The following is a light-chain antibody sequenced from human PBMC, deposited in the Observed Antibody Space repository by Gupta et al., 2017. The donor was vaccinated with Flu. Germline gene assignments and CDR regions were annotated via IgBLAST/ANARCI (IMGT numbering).Light chain of an antibody. CDR2: GAS. Sequence: EIVLTQPPGTLSLSPGERATLSCRASQSVSSSYLAWYQQKPGQAPRLLIYGASSRATGIPDRFRGSGSGTDFTLTISRLGPEDFAVYDCQQYGSSPQTFGQGTKVEIK. CDR3: QQYGSSPQT. CDR1: QSVSSSY. J-gene: IGKJ1*01. V-gene: IGKV3-20*01.